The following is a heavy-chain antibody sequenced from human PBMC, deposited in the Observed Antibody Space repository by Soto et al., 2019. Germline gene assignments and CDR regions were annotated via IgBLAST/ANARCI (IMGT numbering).Heavy chain of an antibody. CDR2: ISPRGTAI. D-gene: IGHD2-15*01. V-gene: IGHV3-11*01. Sequence: QVQLVESGEGLVKPGGSLRLPCAASGFTFSDYHMTWIRQAPGKGLAWASFISPRGTAIYYADSVNGRFTSSTDNAKNSLYLQMNSLRAEDTVMYYCARLIDYCSGGRCYSGHLYYWGQGSLVSVSS. CDR1: GFTFSDYH. J-gene: IGHJ4*02. CDR3: ARLIDYCSGGRCYSGHLYY.